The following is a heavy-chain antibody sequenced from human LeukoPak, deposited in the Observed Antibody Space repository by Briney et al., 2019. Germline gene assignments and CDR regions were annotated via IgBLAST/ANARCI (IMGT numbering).Heavy chain of an antibody. Sequence: ASVKVSCKASGYTFTSYAMHWVRQAPGQRLEWMEWINAGNGNTKYSQKFQGRVTITRDTSASTAYMELSSLRSEDTAVFFKQKTAYEILTGYYTLDYWGQGTLVTVSS. CDR2: INAGNGNT. V-gene: IGHV1-3*01. CDR3: QKTAYEILTGYYTLDY. J-gene: IGHJ4*02. D-gene: IGHD3-9*01. CDR1: GYTFTSYA.